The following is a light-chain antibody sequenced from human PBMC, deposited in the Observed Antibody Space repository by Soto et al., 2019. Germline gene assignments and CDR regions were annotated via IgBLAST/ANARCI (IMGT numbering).Light chain of an antibody. CDR1: SSDVGAYNY. V-gene: IGLV2-14*01. CDR3: SSYTSSSTLI. Sequence: ALTQPASVSGSPGQSITISCTGSSSDVGAYNYVSWYQQHPGKAPKLMIYEVSNRPLGVSDRFSGSKSGNTASLTISGLQAEDEAYYYCSSYTSSSTLIFGGGTKLTVL. CDR2: EVS. J-gene: IGLJ2*01.